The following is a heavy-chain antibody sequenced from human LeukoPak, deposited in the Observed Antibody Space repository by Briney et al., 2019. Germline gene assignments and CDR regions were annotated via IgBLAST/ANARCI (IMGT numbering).Heavy chain of an antibody. D-gene: IGHD6-19*01. CDR2: IKQDGSEK. CDR3: AKDLGGGSGCYDL. CDR1: GFTSRSYW. J-gene: IGHJ2*01. V-gene: IGHV3-7*01. Sequence: GGSLRLSCAASGFTSRSYWMTWVRQAPGKGLEWVANIKQDGSEKYYVDSVKGRFTISRDNAKNSLYLRMNSLRAEDTALYYCAKDLGGGSGCYDLWGRGTLVTVSS.